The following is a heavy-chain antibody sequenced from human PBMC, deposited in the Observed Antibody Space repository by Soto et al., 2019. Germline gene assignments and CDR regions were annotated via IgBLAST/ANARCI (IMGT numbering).Heavy chain of an antibody. J-gene: IGHJ6*02. V-gene: IGHV3-30*18. CDR1: RFTFSNYG. CDR3: AKDSSGWYRIYYGMDV. CDR2: VSYDESYK. D-gene: IGHD6-19*01. Sequence: QVQLVESGGGVVQPGRSLRLSCAASRFTFSNYGMHWVRQAPGKGLEWVAMVSYDESYKYYGDSVKGRFSISRDNSKNTRYLQMNSLRAEDTAVYYCAKDSSGWYRIYYGMDVWGQGTTVTVSS.